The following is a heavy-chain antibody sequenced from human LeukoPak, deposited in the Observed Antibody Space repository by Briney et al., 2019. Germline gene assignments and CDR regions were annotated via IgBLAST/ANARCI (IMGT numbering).Heavy chain of an antibody. Sequence: PSQTLSLTCTVSGGSISSSSYYWGWIRQPPGKGLEWIGSIYYSGSTYYNPSLKSRVTISVDTSKNQFSLKLSSVTAADTAVYYCAKIAAADYYFDYWGQGTLVTVSS. CDR3: AKIAAADYYFDY. D-gene: IGHD6-13*01. CDR2: IYYSGST. V-gene: IGHV4-39*01. CDR1: GGSISSSSYY. J-gene: IGHJ4*02.